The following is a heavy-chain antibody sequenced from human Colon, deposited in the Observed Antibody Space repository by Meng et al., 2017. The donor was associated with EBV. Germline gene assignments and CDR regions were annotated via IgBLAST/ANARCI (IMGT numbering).Heavy chain of an antibody. J-gene: IGHJ4*02. CDR2: VSYSGGT. CDR1: GGSVSSETYY. D-gene: IGHD2-2*01. V-gene: IGHV4-61*01. CDR3: ARAAGPDCSSTSCPFDY. Sequence: VPLRESGSGRVTPSETLSHTCSVSGGSVSSETYYWNWIRQPPGKALEWIGYVSYSGGTNYNPSLKNRVTISVDTSKNQVSLRLSSVTAADTAVFYCARAAGPDCSSTSCPFDYWGQGTLVTVSS.